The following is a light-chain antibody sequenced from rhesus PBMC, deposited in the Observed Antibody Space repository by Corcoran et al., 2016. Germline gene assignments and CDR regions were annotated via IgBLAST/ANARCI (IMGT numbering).Light chain of an antibody. Sequence: DIQMTQSPSSLSASVGDRVIITCRASQDISSWLAWYQQKPGKAPNLQIYKASSLQSGVPSRFSGSGSVTDFTLTISSLQPEDFATYFCQQYTSAPYSFGQGTKVEIK. CDR3: QQYTSAPYS. V-gene: IGKV1-21*01. J-gene: IGKJ2*01. CDR1: QDISSW. CDR2: KAS.